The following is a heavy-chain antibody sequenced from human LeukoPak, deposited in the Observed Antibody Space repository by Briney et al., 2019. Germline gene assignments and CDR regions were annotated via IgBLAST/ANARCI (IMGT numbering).Heavy chain of an antibody. D-gene: IGHD1-26*01. CDR2: IKEDGSEK. Sequence: PGGSLILSCAPSGFTFSSYWMTWVRQAPGKGLEWVANIKEDGSEKYYVDSVKGRFTISRDNAKNSLYLQMNSLRAEDTAVYYCARDNLVGATLDWGQGTLVTVSS. CDR3: ARDNLVGATLD. CDR1: GFTFSSYW. V-gene: IGHV3-7*01. J-gene: IGHJ4*02.